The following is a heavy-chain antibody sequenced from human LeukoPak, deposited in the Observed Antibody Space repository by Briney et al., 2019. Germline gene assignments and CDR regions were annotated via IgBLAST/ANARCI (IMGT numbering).Heavy chain of an antibody. V-gene: IGHV1-18*01. CDR1: GYTFTSYG. CDR3: ARSIGDVVVVAALAPYYVDY. J-gene: IGHJ4*02. Sequence: ASVKVSCTASGYTFTSYGISWVRQAPGQGLEWMGWISAYNGNTKYAQKLQGRVTMTPDTSTSTAYMELRSLRSDDTAVYYCARSIGDVVVVAALAPYYVDYSGQGTLWTVS. CDR2: ISAYNGNT. D-gene: IGHD2-15*01.